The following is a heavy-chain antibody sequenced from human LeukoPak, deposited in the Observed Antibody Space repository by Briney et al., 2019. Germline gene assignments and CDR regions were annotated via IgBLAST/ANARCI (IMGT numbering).Heavy chain of an antibody. Sequence: GGSLRLSCAASGFTFSSYAMSWVRQAPGKGLEWVSAISGSGGRTYYADSVKGRFTISRDNSKNTLYLQMNSLRAEDTAVYYCAKNSGYEEGFYGMDVWGQGTTVTVSS. D-gene: IGHD5-12*01. V-gene: IGHV3-23*01. CDR1: GFTFSSYA. CDR2: ISGSGGRT. CDR3: AKNSGYEEGFYGMDV. J-gene: IGHJ6*02.